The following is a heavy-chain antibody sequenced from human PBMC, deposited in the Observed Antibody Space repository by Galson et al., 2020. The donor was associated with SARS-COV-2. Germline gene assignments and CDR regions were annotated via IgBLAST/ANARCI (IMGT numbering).Heavy chain of an antibody. CDR2: INRDGSST. Sequence: LHGKSLKISCAASGFTFSTFWMHWVRRIPGQGLVWVARINRDGSSTGYADSVKGRYTISRDNARNTLYLQMDSLRAEDTAVYYCARGGVTTGAVFNYWGQGTLVPVSS. CDR3: ARGGVTTGAVFNY. V-gene: IGHV3-74*01. J-gene: IGHJ4*02. CDR1: GFTFSTFW. D-gene: IGHD4-17*01.